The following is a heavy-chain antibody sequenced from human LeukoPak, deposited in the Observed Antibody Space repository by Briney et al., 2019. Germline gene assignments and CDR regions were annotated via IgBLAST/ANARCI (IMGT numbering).Heavy chain of an antibody. Sequence: ASVNVSCKASGYTFTSNYMHWVRQAPGQGLEWMGWINSKSGATSYAQTFQGRVTMTRDTSITTAYMELSGLRSDDTAVYYCARGFGSSWFDYWGQGTLVTVSS. J-gene: IGHJ5*01. CDR3: ARGFGSSWFDY. CDR1: GYTFTSNY. V-gene: IGHV1-2*02. D-gene: IGHD6-13*01. CDR2: INSKSGAT.